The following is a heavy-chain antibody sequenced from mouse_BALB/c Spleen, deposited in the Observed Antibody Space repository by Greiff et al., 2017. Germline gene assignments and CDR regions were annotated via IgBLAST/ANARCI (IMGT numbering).Heavy chain of an antibody. CDR3: ARGLPRYFDV. J-gene: IGHJ1*01. V-gene: IGHV5-9-4*01. D-gene: IGHD2-2*01. CDR2: ISSGGSYT. CDR1: GFTFSSYA. Sequence: EVKLVESGGGLVKPGGSLKLSCAASGFTFSSYAMSWVRQSPEKRLEWVAEISSGGSYTYYPDTVTGRFTISRDNAKNTLYLEMSSLRSEDTAMYYCARGLPRYFDVWGAGTTVTVSS.